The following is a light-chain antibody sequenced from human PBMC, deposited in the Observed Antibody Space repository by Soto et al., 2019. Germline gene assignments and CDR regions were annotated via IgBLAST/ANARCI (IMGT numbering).Light chain of an antibody. J-gene: IGKJ4*01. Sequence: EIVLTQSPATLSLSPGERATLSFRASQSVSSYLAWYQQKPGQAPRLLIYDASNRATGIPPRFSGSGSGTDFTLTISSLEPDAFAVYYCQQRSDWPSTFGGGTKVQIK. CDR3: QQRSDWPST. CDR1: QSVSSY. V-gene: IGKV3-11*01. CDR2: DAS.